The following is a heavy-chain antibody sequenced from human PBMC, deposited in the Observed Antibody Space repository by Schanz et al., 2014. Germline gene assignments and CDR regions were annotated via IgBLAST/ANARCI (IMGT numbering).Heavy chain of an antibody. J-gene: IGHJ5*02. D-gene: IGHD6-13*01. CDR3: ARHGKYSSSWFDI. CDR2: IYYSGST. CDR1: GDSISSSY. V-gene: IGHV4-59*08. Sequence: QVQVQESGPGLVKPSETLSLTCTVSGDSISSSYWSWIRQPPGKGLEWIGHIYYSGSTNYNPSRAVRVPMSVDTPRKLFSLRLSSGPAADTAVYYCARHGKYSSSWFDIWGQGALVIVSS.